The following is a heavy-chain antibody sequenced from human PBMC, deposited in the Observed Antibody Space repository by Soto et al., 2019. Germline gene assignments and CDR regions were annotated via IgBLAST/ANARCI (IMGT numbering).Heavy chain of an antibody. V-gene: IGHV4-31*03. CDR3: ASSRPLGGNDAFDI. CDR1: GGSISSGGYY. Sequence: SETLSLTCTVSGGSISSGGYYWSWIRQHPGKGLEWIGYIYYSGSTYYNPSLKSRVTISVDTSKNQLSLKLSSVTAADTAVYYCASSRPLGGNDAFDIWGQGTMVTVSS. CDR2: IYYSGST. D-gene: IGHD2-15*01. J-gene: IGHJ3*02.